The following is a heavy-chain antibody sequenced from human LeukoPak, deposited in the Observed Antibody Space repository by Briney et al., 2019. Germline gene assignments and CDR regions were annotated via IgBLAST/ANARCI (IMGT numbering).Heavy chain of an antibody. V-gene: IGHV3-74*01. D-gene: IGHD3-22*01. CDR2: INSDGSIT. CDR3: VRDLWNYYDSSGYYYEDY. Sequence: GGSLRPSCAASGFSFSSHWMHWVRQAPGKGLVWVSRINSDGSITSNADSVKGRFTISRDNAKNTLFLQMNSLRAEDTAVYYCVRDLWNYYDSSGYYYEDYWGQGTLVTVSS. J-gene: IGHJ4*02. CDR1: GFSFSSHW.